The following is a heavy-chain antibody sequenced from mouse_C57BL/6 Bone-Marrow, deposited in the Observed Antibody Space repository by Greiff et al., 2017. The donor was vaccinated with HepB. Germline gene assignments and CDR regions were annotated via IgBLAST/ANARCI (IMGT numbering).Heavy chain of an antibody. CDR1: GYTFTSYW. J-gene: IGHJ2*01. CDR2: INPSSGYT. V-gene: IGHV1-7*01. CDR3: ARSGGYGSSLRY. Sequence: QVQLKESGAELAKPGASVKLSCKASGYTFTSYWMHWVKQRPGQGLEWIGYINPSSGYTKYNQKFKDKATFTADKSSSTAYMQLSSLTYEDSAVYYCARSGGYGSSLRYWGQGTTLTVSS. D-gene: IGHD1-1*01.